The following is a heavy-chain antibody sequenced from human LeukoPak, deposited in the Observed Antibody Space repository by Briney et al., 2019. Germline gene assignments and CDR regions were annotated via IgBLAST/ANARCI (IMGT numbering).Heavy chain of an antibody. CDR2: INSDGSST. Sequence: TGGSLRLSCAASGFSFSTYWMHWVRHAPGKGLVWGSRINSDGSSTSYADSVKGRFSISRDNAKNTPYLQMNSLRADDTAVYYCARPLGPRNTVTTPAPFDYWGQGTLVTVSS. D-gene: IGHD4-17*01. CDR1: GFSFSTYW. V-gene: IGHV3-74*01. J-gene: IGHJ4*02. CDR3: ARPLGPRNTVTTPAPFDY.